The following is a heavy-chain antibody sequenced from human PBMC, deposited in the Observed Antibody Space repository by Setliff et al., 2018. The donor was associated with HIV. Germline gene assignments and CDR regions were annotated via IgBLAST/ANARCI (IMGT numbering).Heavy chain of an antibody. V-gene: IGHV4-39*02. CDR1: DASISTSNFL. CDR3: GRLETGPATSAYGPFNS. J-gene: IGHJ4*02. Sequence: KTSETLSLTCTVSDASISTSNFLWGWIRQSPGKGLEWIGSSYYSSRTYYNPSLKNRVTISADTSKNHLSLKLTSLTAADTAVYYCGRLETGPATSAYGPFNSWGQGKMVTVSS. CDR2: SYYSSRT. D-gene: IGHD4-17*01.